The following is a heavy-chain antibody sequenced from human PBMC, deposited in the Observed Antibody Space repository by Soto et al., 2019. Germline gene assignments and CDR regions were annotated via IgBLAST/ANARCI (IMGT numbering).Heavy chain of an antibody. Sequence: SETLSLTCTVSGGSISSGGYYWSWIRQHPGKGLEWIGYIYYSGSTYYNPSLKSRVTISVDTSKNQFSLKLSSVTAADTAVYYCARDRKNLRPFDYWGQGTLVTVSS. CDR3: ARDRKNLRPFDY. D-gene: IGHD4-17*01. CDR2: IYYSGST. CDR1: GGSISSGGYY. J-gene: IGHJ4*02. V-gene: IGHV4-31*03.